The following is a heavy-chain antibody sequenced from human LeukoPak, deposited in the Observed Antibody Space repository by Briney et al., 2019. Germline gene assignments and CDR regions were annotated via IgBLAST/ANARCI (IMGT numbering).Heavy chain of an antibody. J-gene: IGHJ6*03. Sequence: GGSLRLSCAASGFTFSSYSMNWVRQAPGKGLEWVSSISSSSSYIYYADSVKGRFTISRDNSKNTLYLQMNSLRAEDTAVYYCAKGESVYTVTGFYYYYYYMDVWGKGTTVTVSS. CDR1: GFTFSSYS. V-gene: IGHV3-21*04. CDR2: ISSSSSYI. CDR3: AKGESVYTVTGFYYYYYYMDV. D-gene: IGHD4-11*01.